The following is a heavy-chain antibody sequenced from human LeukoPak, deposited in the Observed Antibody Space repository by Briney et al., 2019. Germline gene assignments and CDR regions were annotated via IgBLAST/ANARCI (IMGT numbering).Heavy chain of an antibody. D-gene: IGHD3-3*01. V-gene: IGHV3-23*01. J-gene: IGHJ4*02. CDR1: GYTFSRYA. CDR2: FSGSGTST. Sequence: GGSLRLSCAASGYTFSRYAMSWVRQAPGKGLEWVSSFSGSGTSTYYAGSVQGRFTISRDNSKNTLYLQMNSLRAEDTAVYYCAKYYSDFWSGYCNYWGQGTLVTVSS. CDR3: AKYYSDFWSGYCNY.